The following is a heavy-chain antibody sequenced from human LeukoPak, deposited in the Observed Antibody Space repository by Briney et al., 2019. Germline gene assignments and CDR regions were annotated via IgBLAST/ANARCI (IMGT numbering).Heavy chain of an antibody. CDR1: GGSISSYY. V-gene: IGHV4-59*01. CDR2: IYYSGST. D-gene: IGHD2-2*01. J-gene: IGHJ4*02. Sequence: SETLSLTCTVSGGSISSYYWSWIRQPPGKGLEWIGYIYYSGSTNYNPSLKSRVTISVDTSKNQFSLKLSSVTAADTAVYYCARAKVVPAAMASWDYWGQETLVTVSS. CDR3: ARAKVVPAAMASWDY.